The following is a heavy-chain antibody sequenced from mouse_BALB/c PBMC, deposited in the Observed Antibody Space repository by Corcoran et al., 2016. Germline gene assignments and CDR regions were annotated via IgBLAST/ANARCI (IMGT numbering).Heavy chain of an antibody. J-gene: IGHJ3*01. Sequence: EDQLQQSGAELVKPGASVKLSCTAAGFNIKDTYMHWVKQRPEQGMKWIGRIDPANGNTKYDPKFQGKATITADTSSNTAYLQLSSLTSEDTAVYYCARNGYDYDEKVRAGFAYWGQGTLVTVSA. V-gene: IGHV14-3*02. CDR1: GFNIKDTY. CDR2: IDPANGNT. CDR3: ARNGYDYDEKVRAGFAY. D-gene: IGHD2-4*01.